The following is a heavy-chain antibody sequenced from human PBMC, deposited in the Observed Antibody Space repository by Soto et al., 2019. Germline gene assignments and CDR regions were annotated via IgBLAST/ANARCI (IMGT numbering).Heavy chain of an antibody. D-gene: IGHD1-26*01. CDR2: IYYSGST. CDR1: GGSISGSSYY. J-gene: IGHJ4*02. Sequence: PSATLSLTCAVSGGSISGSSYYWGWIRQPPGKGLEWIGSIYYSGSTYYNPSLKSRVTISVYTSKNQLSLKLSSVTAADTAVYYCARSYSGSFIFDYWGQGTLVTVSS. CDR3: ARSYSGSFIFDY. V-gene: IGHV4-39*01.